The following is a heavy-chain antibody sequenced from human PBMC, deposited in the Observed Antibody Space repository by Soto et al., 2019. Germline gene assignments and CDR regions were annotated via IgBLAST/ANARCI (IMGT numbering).Heavy chain of an antibody. V-gene: IGHV1-18*04. D-gene: IGHD3-10*01. J-gene: IGHJ6*02. CDR1: GYTFTSYG. Sequence: QVQLVQSGAEVKKPGASVKVSCKASGYTFTSYGISWVRQAPGQGLEWMGWISTYNGNTNYAQKLQGRVTRTTDTATCTAYMELRSLRSDDTAVYYCARDGQTTMVRGVRGGSYNYYGMDVWGQGTTVTVSS. CDR3: ARDGQTTMVRGVRGGSYNYYGMDV. CDR2: ISTYNGNT.